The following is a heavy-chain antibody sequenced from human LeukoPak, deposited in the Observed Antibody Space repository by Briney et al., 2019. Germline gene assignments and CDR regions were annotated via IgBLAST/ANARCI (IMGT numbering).Heavy chain of an antibody. CDR2: INHSGST. V-gene: IGHV4-39*07. J-gene: IGHJ5*02. D-gene: IGHD5-18*01. Sequence: NPSETLSLTCTVSGGSISSSYYYWGWIRQPPGKGLEWIGEINHSGSTNYNPSLKSRVTISVDTSKNQFSLRLSSVTAADTAVYYCARAWGFGRYSYGLNWFDPWGQGTLVTVSS. CDR3: ARAWGFGRYSYGLNWFDP. CDR1: GGSISSSYYY.